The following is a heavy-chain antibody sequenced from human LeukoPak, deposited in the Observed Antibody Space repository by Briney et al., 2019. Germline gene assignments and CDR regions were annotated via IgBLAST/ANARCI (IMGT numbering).Heavy chain of an antibody. J-gene: IGHJ4*02. CDR3: ARHPPDIVVVPAANFDY. CDR1: GYSFTTYW. CDR2: IYPADSTA. V-gene: IGHV5-51*01. D-gene: IGHD2-2*01. Sequence: GESLKISCKASGYSFTTYWIGWVRQVPGKGLEWVGIIYPADSTAKYSPSFQGQVTISVDKSIGTAYLQWSSLKASDTAMYYCARHPPDIVVVPAANFDYWGQGTLVTVSS.